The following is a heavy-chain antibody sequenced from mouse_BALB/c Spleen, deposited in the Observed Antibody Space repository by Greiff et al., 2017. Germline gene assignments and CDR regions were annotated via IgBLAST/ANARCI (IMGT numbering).Heavy chain of an antibody. V-gene: IGHV5-17*02. CDR2: ISSGSSTI. D-gene: IGHD2-3*01. Sequence: VQLQESGGGLVQPGGSRKLSCAASGFTFSSFGMHWVRQAPEKGLEWVAYISSGSSTIYYADTVKGRFTISRDNPKNTLFLQMTSLRSEDTAMYYCARLDGYYGDYAMDYWGQGTSVTVSS. J-gene: IGHJ4*01. CDR1: GFTFSSFG. CDR3: ARLDGYYGDYAMDY.